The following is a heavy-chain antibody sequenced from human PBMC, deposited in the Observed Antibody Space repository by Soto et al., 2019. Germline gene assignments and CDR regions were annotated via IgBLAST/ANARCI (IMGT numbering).Heavy chain of an antibody. V-gene: IGHV1-3*01. D-gene: IGHD6-13*01. J-gene: IGHJ5*02. CDR1: GYTFTSYG. Sequence: ASVKVSCKASGYTFTSYGIHWGRQAPGQRLEWMGWINAANGDTKYSPKFQGRVTITRDTSASTAYMELSSLRSEDTAVYYCVRRHVSATGIDWFDPWGQGTLVTVSS. CDR3: VRRHVSATGIDWFDP. CDR2: INAANGDT.